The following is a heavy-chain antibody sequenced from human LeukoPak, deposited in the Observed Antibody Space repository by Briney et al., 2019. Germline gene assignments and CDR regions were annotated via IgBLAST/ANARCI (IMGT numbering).Heavy chain of an antibody. CDR1: GFTFSSYG. J-gene: IGHJ2*01. V-gene: IGHV3-33*01. D-gene: IGHD3-9*01. Sequence: GGSLRLSCAASGFTFSSYGMHWVRQAPGKGLEWVAVIWYDGSNKYYADSVKGRFTISRDNSKNTLYLQMNSLRAEDTAVYYCAGSYYDILTGYTPYWYFDLWGRGTLVTVSS. CDR2: IWYDGSNK. CDR3: AGSYYDILTGYTPYWYFDL.